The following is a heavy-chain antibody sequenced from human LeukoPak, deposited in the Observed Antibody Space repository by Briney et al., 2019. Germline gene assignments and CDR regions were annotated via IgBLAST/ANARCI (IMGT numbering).Heavy chain of an antibody. D-gene: IGHD3-10*01. CDR2: VSWNGAYT. V-gene: IGHV3-20*04. J-gene: IGHJ4*02. CDR3: ARRKGPYGSGTYYDS. Sequence: GGSLRLSCAASGFPFDDYGMSWVRLAPGKGLEWVSGVSWNGAYTEYADSVRGRFTISRDNAKKALYLQMNSLRVDDTALYYCARRKGPYGSGTYYDSWGQGILVSVSS. CDR1: GFPFDDYG.